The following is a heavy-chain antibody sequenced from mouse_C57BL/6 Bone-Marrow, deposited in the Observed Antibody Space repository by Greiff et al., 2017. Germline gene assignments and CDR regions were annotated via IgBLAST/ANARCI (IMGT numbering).Heavy chain of an antibody. Sequence: EVQLQQSGAELVRPGASVKLSCTASGFNIKDDYMHWVKQRPEQGLEWIGWIDPENGDTEYASKFQGKATITADTSSNTAYLQLSSLTSEDTAVYYCTTHYSNFYAMDDWGQGTSVTVSS. D-gene: IGHD2-5*01. J-gene: IGHJ4*01. V-gene: IGHV14-4*01. CDR2: IDPENGDT. CDR1: GFNIKDDY. CDR3: TTHYSNFYAMDD.